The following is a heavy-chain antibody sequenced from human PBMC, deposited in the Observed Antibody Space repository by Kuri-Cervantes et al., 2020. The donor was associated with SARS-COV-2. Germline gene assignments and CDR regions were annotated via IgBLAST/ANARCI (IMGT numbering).Heavy chain of an antibody. D-gene: IGHD6-19*01. J-gene: IGHJ4*02. Sequence: GGSLRLSCAASGFTFSSYAMHWVRQAPGKGLEWVSAISGSGGSTYYADSVKGRFTISRDNSKNTLYLQMNSLRAEDTAVYYCAKQYSSGWWGDYWGQGTLVTVSS. V-gene: IGHV3-23*01. CDR1: GFTFSSYA. CDR2: ISGSGGST. CDR3: AKQYSSGWWGDY.